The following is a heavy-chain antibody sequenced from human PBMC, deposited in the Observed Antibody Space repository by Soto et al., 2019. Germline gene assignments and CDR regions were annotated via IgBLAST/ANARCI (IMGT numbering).Heavy chain of an antibody. Sequence: QVQLVESGGGLVKPGGSLRLSCAASGFTFSDYYMSWIRQAPGKGLEWVSYISSSGSTIYYADSVKGRFTISRDNAKNSLYLQMNSLRAEDTAVYYCARDCVSERQLPDDYGDHYGAFDIWGQGTMVTVSS. CDR1: GFTFSDYY. CDR3: ARDCVSERQLPDDYGDHYGAFDI. D-gene: IGHD4-17*01. J-gene: IGHJ3*02. V-gene: IGHV3-11*01. CDR2: ISSSGSTI.